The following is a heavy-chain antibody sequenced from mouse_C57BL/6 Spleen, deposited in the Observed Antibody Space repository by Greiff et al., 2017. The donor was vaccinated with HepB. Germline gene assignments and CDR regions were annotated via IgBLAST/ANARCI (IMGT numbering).Heavy chain of an antibody. J-gene: IGHJ4*01. Sequence: EVKLVESGGGLVKPGGSLKLSCAASGFTFSSYAMSWVRQTPEKRLEWVATISDGGSYTYYPDNVKGRFTISRDNAKNNLYLQMSQLKSEDTAMCYSARIYHDYDGMDYWGQGTSVTVSS. CDR3: ARIYHDYDGMDY. CDR1: GFTFSSYA. D-gene: IGHD2-4*01. CDR2: ISDGGSYT. V-gene: IGHV5-4*03.